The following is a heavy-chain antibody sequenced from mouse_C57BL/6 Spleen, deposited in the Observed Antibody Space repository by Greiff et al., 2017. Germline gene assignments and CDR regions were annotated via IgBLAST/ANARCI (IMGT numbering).Heavy chain of an antibody. CDR3: ARQGYSNYEGYFDY. CDR2: ISNGGGST. D-gene: IGHD2-5*01. CDR1: GFTFSDYY. V-gene: IGHV5-12*01. Sequence: EVQLVESGGGLVQPGGSLKLSCAASGFTFSDYYMYWVRQTPEKRLEWVAYISNGGGSTYYPDTVKGRFTISRDNAKNTLYLQMSRLKSEDTAMYYCARQGYSNYEGYFDYWGQGTTLTVSS. J-gene: IGHJ2*01.